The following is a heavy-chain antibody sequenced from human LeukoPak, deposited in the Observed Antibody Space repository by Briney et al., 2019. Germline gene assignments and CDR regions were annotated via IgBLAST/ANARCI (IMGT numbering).Heavy chain of an antibody. Sequence: SETLSLTCTVSGGSISSYYWSWIRQPPGKGLEWIGYIYYSGSTNYNPSLKSRVTISVDTSKDQFSLKLSSVTAADTAVYYCARHRIHYYYGMDVWGQGTTVTVSS. CDR2: IYYSGST. D-gene: IGHD1-14*01. J-gene: IGHJ6*02. CDR1: GGSISSYY. V-gene: IGHV4-59*08. CDR3: ARHRIHYYYGMDV.